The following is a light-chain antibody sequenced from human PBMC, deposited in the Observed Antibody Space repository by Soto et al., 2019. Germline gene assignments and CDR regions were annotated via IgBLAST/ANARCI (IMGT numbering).Light chain of an antibody. CDR3: QQRSNWPPSWT. J-gene: IGKJ1*01. CDR2: DAS. Sequence: EIVLTQSPATLSLSPGERATLSCRASQSVSSYLAWYQQKPGQAPRLLIYDASNRATGIPARFSGSGSGTDCTLTISILEPEDFAVYYCQQRSNWPPSWTFGQGTKVETK. V-gene: IGKV3-11*01. CDR1: QSVSSY.